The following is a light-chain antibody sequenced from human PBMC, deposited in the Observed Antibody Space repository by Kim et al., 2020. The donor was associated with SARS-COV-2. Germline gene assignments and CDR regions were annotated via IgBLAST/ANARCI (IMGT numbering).Light chain of an antibody. Sequence: GQTITISCTGTNSDGGGYNYVSWYQQHPGKAPKVVIYDVTTRPSGISSRFSGSKSGNTASLTISGLQAEDEADYYCSSYTIRDTLVFGGGTQLTVL. J-gene: IGLJ3*02. CDR3: SSYTIRDTLV. CDR1: NSDGGGYNY. V-gene: IGLV2-14*03. CDR2: DVT.